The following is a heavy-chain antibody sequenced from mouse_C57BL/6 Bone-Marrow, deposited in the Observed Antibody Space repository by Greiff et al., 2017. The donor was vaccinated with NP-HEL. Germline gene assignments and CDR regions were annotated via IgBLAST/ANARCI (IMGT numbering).Heavy chain of an antibody. CDR1: GFSLTSYG. V-gene: IGHV2-2*01. CDR3: ARNYYGSSYGNAMDY. J-gene: IGHJ4*01. CDR2: IWSGGST. D-gene: IGHD1-1*01. Sequence: VQVVESGPGLVQPSQSLSITCTVSGFSLTSYGVHWVRQSPGKGLEWLGVIWSGGSTDYNAAFISRLSISKDNSKSQVFFKMNSLQAEDTAIYYCARNYYGSSYGNAMDYWGQGTSVTVSS.